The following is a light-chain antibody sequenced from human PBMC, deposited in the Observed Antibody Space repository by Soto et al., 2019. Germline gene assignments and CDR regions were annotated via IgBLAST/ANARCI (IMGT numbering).Light chain of an antibody. CDR3: QSYDNILRAWV. V-gene: IGLV2-14*01. J-gene: IGLJ3*02. Sequence: QSVLTQPASVSGSPGQSITVSCTGTSSDVGVYTHVAWYQQHPGKVPKLVIYEVTNRPSGVPDRISGSSSATSASLAITGLQAEDEADYYCQSYDNILRAWVFGGGTQLTVL. CDR1: SSDVGVYTH. CDR2: EVT.